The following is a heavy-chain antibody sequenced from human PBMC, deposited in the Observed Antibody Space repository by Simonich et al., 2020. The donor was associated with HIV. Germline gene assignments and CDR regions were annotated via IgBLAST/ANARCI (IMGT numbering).Heavy chain of an antibody. D-gene: IGHD3-3*01. CDR2: MSGSGGST. CDR3: AKDRYYNFWSGYYDY. V-gene: IGHV3-23*01. Sequence: EVQLLESGGGLVQPGGSLRLSCAASGFTFSSYAMSWVRQAPGKWPEWVSAMSGSGGSTYYADSVKGRFTISRDNSKNTLYLQMNSLRAEDTAVYYCAKDRYYNFWSGYYDYWGQGTLVTVSS. J-gene: IGHJ4*02. CDR1: GFTFSSYA.